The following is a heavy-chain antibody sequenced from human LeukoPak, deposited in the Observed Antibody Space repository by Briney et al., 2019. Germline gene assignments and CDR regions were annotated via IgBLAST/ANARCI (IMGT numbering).Heavy chain of an antibody. D-gene: IGHD2-2*01. CDR3: ARWHCTSTTCYYLDY. Sequence: SETLSLTCTVSGGSISSYYWSRIRQPAGKGLEWIGRIYTSGSTNYNPSLKSRVTMSVDTSKNQFSLKLSSVTAADTAVYYCARWHCTSTTCYYLDYWGQGTLVTVSS. V-gene: IGHV4-4*07. CDR1: GGSISSYY. J-gene: IGHJ4*02. CDR2: IYTSGST.